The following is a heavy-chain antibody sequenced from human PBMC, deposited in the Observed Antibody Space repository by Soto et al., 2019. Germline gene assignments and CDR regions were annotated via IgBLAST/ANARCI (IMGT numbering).Heavy chain of an antibody. CDR2: IIPIVGTP. Sequence: QVQLVQSGAEVKKPGSSVKVSCKASGGTFTRYALSWVRQAPGQGLEWMGTIIPIVGTPYYAQKFEGRVTMTADKSTSTAYMELSSLRSEDTAVYYCARVFSTIWSYSDYWGQGTLVTVSA. D-gene: IGHD1-1*01. CDR3: ARVFSTIWSYSDY. V-gene: IGHV1-69*04. J-gene: IGHJ4*02. CDR1: GGTFTRYA.